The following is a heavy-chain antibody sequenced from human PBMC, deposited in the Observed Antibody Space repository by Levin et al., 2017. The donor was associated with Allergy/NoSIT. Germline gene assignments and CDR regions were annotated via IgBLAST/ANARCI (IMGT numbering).Heavy chain of an antibody. Sequence: TGGSLRLSCVTSGFTFSNIEMNWVRQAPGKGLEWVSHITSSGTTIYYADSVRGRFTISRDNAKNSLYLQMNSLRAEDTAVYYCARGLVPDYWGQGTLVTVSS. V-gene: IGHV3-48*03. CDR2: ITSSGTTI. D-gene: IGHD3-9*01. CDR3: ARGLVPDY. J-gene: IGHJ4*02. CDR1: GFTFSNIE.